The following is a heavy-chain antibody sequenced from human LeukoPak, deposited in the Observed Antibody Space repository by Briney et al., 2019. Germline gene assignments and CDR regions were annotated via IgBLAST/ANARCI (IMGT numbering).Heavy chain of an antibody. CDR2: MNPNSGNT. Sequence: ASVKVSCKASGYTFTGYYMHWVRQATGQGLEWMGWMNPNSGNTGYAQKFQGRVTITRNTSISTAYMELSSLRSEDTAVYYCARASVLRYFDWLWSPNYYYYYYMDVWGKGTTVTVSS. V-gene: IGHV1-8*03. J-gene: IGHJ6*03. CDR1: GYTFTGYY. CDR3: ARASVLRYFDWLWSPNYYYYYYMDV. D-gene: IGHD3-9*01.